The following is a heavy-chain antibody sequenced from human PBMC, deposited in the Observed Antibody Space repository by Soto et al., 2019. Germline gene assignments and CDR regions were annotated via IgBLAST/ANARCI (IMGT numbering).Heavy chain of an antibody. V-gene: IGHV3-15*07. Sequence: GGSLRLSCAASGFTVTTSQMNWVRQAPGKGLEWLGRIKSKISGGTTDYTASVKDRFTISRDDSKNTLYLQMNSLKTEDTVVYYCTTLSLFPHPWGPGTLVTV. CDR3: TTLSLFPHP. D-gene: IGHD3-16*02. CDR1: GFTVTTSQ. CDR2: IKSKISGGTT. J-gene: IGHJ5*02.